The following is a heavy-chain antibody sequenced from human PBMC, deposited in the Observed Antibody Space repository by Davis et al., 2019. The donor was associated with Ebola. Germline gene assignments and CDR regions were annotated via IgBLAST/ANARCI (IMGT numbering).Heavy chain of an antibody. V-gene: IGHV3-21*04. CDR2: ISSSSSTI. D-gene: IGHD3-3*01. CDR1: GFTFSSYS. CDR3: ARDSGDFGAFDWYFDL. Sequence: GESLKISCAASGFTFSSYSMNWVRQAPGKGLEWVSSISSSSSTIYYADSVKGRFTISRDNAKNSLYLQMNSLRAEDTAVYYCARDSGDFGAFDWYFDLWGRGTLVTVSS. J-gene: IGHJ2*01.